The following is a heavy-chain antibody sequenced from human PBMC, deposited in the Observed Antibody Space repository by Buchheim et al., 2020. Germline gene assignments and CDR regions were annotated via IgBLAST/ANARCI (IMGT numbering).Heavy chain of an antibody. D-gene: IGHD7-27*01. V-gene: IGHV3-7*01. Sequence: EVQLVESGGGLVQPGGSLRLSCAASGFTFSDYWMTWVRQAPGKGLEWVATINQDGSKKYFVDFVKGRFTISRDNARNSLFLQMDSLRVDETAVYYCATCNWGWDSDYCPHGTL. CDR3: ATCNWGWDSDY. CDR2: INQDGSKK. CDR1: GFTFSDYW. J-gene: IGHJ4*01.